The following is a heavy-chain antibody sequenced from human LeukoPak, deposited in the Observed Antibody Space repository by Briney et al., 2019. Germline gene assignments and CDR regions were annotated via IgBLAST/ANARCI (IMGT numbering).Heavy chain of an antibody. CDR2: IYSCGST. V-gene: IGHV3-53*01. D-gene: IGHD3-22*01. CDR3: AKGGYYDSSGYCVY. CDR1: GFTVSSNY. Sequence: PGGSLRLSCAASGFTVSSNYMSWVRQAPGKGLEWVSVIYSCGSTYYADSVKGRFTISRDNSKNTMYLQMKSLRAEDTAVYYCAKGGYYDSSGYCVYWGQGTLVTVSS. J-gene: IGHJ4*02.